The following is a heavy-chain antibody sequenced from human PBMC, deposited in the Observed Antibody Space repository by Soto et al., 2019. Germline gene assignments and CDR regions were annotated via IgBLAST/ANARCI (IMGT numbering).Heavy chain of an antibody. V-gene: IGHV3-48*02. CDR2: ISRNSDII. J-gene: IGHJ5*02. D-gene: IGHD3-3*01. CDR3: ARVPRIIGHDNWFDP. Sequence: GGSLRLSCAASGFTFSNYDMNWVRQAPGKGLEWVSYISRNSDIIHYADSVKGRFTISRDNAKNSLHLQMNSLTDEDTAVYYCARVPRIIGHDNWFDPWGQGTLVTVS. CDR1: GFTFSNYD.